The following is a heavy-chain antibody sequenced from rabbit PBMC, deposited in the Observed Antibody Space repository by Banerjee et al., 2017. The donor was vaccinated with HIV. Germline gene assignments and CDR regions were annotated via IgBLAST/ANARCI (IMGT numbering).Heavy chain of an antibody. J-gene: IGHJ4*01. V-gene: IGHV1S40*01. CDR1: GFSFSNGYD. Sequence: QSLEESGGGLVQPEGSLTLTCKASGFSFSNGYDMSWVRQAPGKGLEWIGCIYNGDGSTYYANWAKGRFTISKTSSTTVTLQMTSLTAADTATYFCARDDANSIDVYRLWGQGTLVTVS. CDR2: IYNGDGST. CDR3: ARDDANSIDVYRL. D-gene: IGHD4-2*01.